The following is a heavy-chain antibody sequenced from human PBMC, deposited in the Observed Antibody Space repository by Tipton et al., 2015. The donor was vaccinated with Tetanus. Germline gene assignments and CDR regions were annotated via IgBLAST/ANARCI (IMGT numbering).Heavy chain of an antibody. J-gene: IGHJ6*02. CDR2: IYTSENT. D-gene: IGHD6-25*01. CDR3: ARMQRYGMDV. V-gene: IGHV4-4*07. Sequence: TLSLTCTVSGGSISSYYWSWIRQPAGKGLEWIGRIYTSENTTYNPSLKSRVTMSVDTSKNHFSLKLSSVTAAVTAVYYCARMQRYGMDVWGQGTTVTVSS. CDR1: GGSISSYY.